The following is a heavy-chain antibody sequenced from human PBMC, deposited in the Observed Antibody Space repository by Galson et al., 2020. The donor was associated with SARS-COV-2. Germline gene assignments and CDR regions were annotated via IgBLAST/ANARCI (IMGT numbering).Heavy chain of an antibody. D-gene: IGHD6-13*01. CDR3: ARTGTQHYYYSYYMDV. CDR1: GFTFSSYT. J-gene: IGHJ6*03. Sequence: GGSLRLSCAASGFTFSSYTMNWVRQVPGKGLPWVSSITTSSTHINYADSVKGRFTISRDNAKNSLFLQMNRLRAGDTAVYFCARTGTQHYYYSYYMDVWGKGTTVTVSS. V-gene: IGHV3-21*01. CDR2: ITTSSTHI.